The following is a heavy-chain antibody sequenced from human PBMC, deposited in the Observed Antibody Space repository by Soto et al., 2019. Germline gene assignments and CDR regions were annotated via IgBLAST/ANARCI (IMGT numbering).Heavy chain of an antibody. CDR3: AREKLDYYDSSGYLNIDY. CDR1: GFTFSSYG. Sequence: QVQLVESGGGVVQPGRSLRLSCAASGFTFSSYGMHWVRQAPGKGLAWVAVIWYDGSNKYYADSVKGRFTISRDNSKNTLYLQMNSLRAEDTAVYYCAREKLDYYDSSGYLNIDYWGRGTLVTVSS. D-gene: IGHD3-22*01. J-gene: IGHJ4*02. V-gene: IGHV3-33*01. CDR2: IWYDGSNK.